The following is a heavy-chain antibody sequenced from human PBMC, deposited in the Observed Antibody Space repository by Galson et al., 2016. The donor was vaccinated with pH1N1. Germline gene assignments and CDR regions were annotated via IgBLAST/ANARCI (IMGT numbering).Heavy chain of an antibody. J-gene: IGHJ3*02. V-gene: IGHV3-21*01. Sequence: SLRLSWAASGFTFSTYKMNWVRQAPGKGLEWVSSNSSRGTYTHYADSVTGRITISRDNPNNSLYLQIYSLRAEDTAMYYCARDGARVGAHNAFDIWGQGTMATVSS. CDR2: NSSRGTYT. CDR1: GFTFSTYK. D-gene: IGHD3-16*01. CDR3: ARDGARVGAHNAFDI.